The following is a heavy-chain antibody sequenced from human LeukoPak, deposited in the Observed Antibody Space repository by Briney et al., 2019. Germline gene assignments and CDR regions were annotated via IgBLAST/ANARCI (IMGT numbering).Heavy chain of an antibody. CDR1: GFPFDEYG. J-gene: IGHJ4*02. CDR3: ARDLVDYSGSGFDY. V-gene: IGHV3-20*04. Sequence: PGGSLRLSCEVSGFPFDEYGMSWVRQPPGKGREWVSGLNWNGGTTGYADSVKGRFTISRDNAKNSLFLHMTSLRTADTAVYYCARDLVDYSGSGFDYWGQGTLVIVSS. CDR2: LNWNGGTT. D-gene: IGHD3-10*01.